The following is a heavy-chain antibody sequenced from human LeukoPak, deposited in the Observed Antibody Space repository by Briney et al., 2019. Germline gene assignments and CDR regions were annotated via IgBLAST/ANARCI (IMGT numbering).Heavy chain of an antibody. Sequence: SETLSLTCAVSGYSISSGYYWGWIRQPPGKGLEWIGSIYHSGSTYYNPSLKSRVTISVDTSKNQFSLKLSSVTAADTAVYYGARLFPKNWYFDLWGRGTLVTVSS. CDR2: IYHSGST. V-gene: IGHV4-38-2*01. CDR1: GYSISSGYY. J-gene: IGHJ2*01. CDR3: ARLFPKNWYFDL. D-gene: IGHD3-3*01.